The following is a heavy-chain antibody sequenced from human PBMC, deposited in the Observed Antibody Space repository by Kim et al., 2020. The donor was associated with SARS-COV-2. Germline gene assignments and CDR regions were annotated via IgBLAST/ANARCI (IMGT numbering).Heavy chain of an antibody. CDR1: GGSFSGYY. D-gene: IGHD3-9*01. J-gene: IGHJ5*02. Sequence: SETLSLTCAVYGGSFSGYYWSWIRQPPGKGLEWIGEINHSGSTNYNPSLKSRVTISVDTSKNQFSLKLSSVTAADTAVYYCARGSGLYYDILTGWGDWFDPWGQGTLVTVSS. V-gene: IGHV4-34*01. CDR3: ARGSGLYYDILTGWGDWFDP. CDR2: INHSGST.